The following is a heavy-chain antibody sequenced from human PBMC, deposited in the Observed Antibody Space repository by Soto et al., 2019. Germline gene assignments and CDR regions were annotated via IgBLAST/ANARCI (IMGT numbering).Heavy chain of an antibody. CDR3: ARGVKYDFDI. V-gene: IGHV3-21*01. J-gene: IGHJ3*02. CDR1: GFTFSSYS. Sequence: EVQLVESGGGLVKPGGSLRLSCTASGFTFSSYSMNWVRQAPGKGLEWVSSISTSSSYIYYADSVKGRFTISRDNAKNSLYLQMNSLRAEDTAVYYCARGVKYDFDIWGQGTMVTVSS. CDR2: ISTSSSYI.